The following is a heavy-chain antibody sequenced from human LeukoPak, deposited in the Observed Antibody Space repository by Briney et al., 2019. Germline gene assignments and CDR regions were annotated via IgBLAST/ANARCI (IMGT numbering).Heavy chain of an antibody. D-gene: IGHD5-24*01. CDR2: IYYSGST. CDR1: GGSISSYY. CDR3: ARGLGMATSGY. Sequence: PSETLSLTCTVSGGSISSYYWSWIREPPGKGLEWIGYIYYSGSTNYNPSLKSRVTISVDTSKNQFSLKLSSVTAADTAVYYCARGLGMATSGYWGQGTLVTVSS. J-gene: IGHJ4*02. V-gene: IGHV4-59*01.